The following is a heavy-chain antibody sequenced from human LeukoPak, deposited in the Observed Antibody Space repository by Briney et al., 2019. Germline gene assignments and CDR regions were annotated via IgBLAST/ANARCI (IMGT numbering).Heavy chain of an antibody. D-gene: IGHD3-9*01. J-gene: IGHJ6*02. Sequence: GGSLRLSCAASGFTFSSYGMHWVRQAPGKGLEWVAVISYDGSNKYYADSVKGRFTISRDNSKNTLYLQMNSLRAEDTAVYYCAKAYYDILTGYSKYYYYGMDVWGQGTTVTVSS. V-gene: IGHV3-30*19. CDR2: ISYDGSNK. CDR1: GFTFSSYG. CDR3: AKAYYDILTGYSKYYYYGMDV.